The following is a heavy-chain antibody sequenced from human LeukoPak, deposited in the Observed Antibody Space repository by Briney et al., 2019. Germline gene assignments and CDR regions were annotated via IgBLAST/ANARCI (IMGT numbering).Heavy chain of an antibody. CDR2: VNPNSGGT. CDR3: ATYSHSGSYQGAFDI. V-gene: IGHV1-69*01. Sequence: SVTVSCKASGGTFSSYAISWVRQAPGQGLEWMGWVNPNSGGTNHAQKFQGRVTITADESTSTAYMELSSLRSEDTAVYYCATYSHSGSYQGAFDIWGQGTMVTVSS. J-gene: IGHJ3*02. D-gene: IGHD1-26*01. CDR1: GGTFSSYA.